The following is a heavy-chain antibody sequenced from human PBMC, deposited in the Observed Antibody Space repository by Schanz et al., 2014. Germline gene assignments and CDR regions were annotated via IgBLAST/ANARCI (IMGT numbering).Heavy chain of an antibody. Sequence: QVQLVQSGGGVVQPGGSLRLSCAASGFTFTSYSMHWVRQAPGRGLEWVAFIRYDGSSKYYADSVRGRFTISRDTAENSVYLQMNSLRAEDTAVYYCARDGYRNGRPFDHWGQGTRVTVSS. V-gene: IGHV3-30*02. CDR1: GFTFTSYS. D-gene: IGHD5-18*01. J-gene: IGHJ4*02. CDR2: IRYDGSSK. CDR3: ARDGYRNGRPFDH.